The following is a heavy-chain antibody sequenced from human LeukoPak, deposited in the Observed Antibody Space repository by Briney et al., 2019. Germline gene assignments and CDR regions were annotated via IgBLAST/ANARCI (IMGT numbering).Heavy chain of an antibody. CDR2: ISFDGGKK. J-gene: IGHJ4*02. Sequence: PGGSLRLSCAASGFTFSNYAMHWVRQAPGKGLEWVALISFDGGKKYYADSVKGRFNISRDNSKNTLYLQMNSLRAEDTAVYYCARDDYGDYGLLDYWGQGTLVTVSS. D-gene: IGHD4-17*01. V-gene: IGHV3-30-3*01. CDR3: ARDDYGDYGLLDY. CDR1: GFTFSNYA.